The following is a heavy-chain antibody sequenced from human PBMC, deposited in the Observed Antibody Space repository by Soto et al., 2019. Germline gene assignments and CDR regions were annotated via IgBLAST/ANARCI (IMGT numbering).Heavy chain of an antibody. CDR2: ISYDGSNK. J-gene: IGHJ4*02. D-gene: IGHD1-26*01. V-gene: IGHV3-30-3*01. CDR3: AKGVGATKHNYFDY. CDR1: GFTFSSYA. Sequence: LRLSFAASGFTFSSYAMHWVRQAPGKGLEWVAVISYDGSNKYYADSVKGRFTISRDNSKNTLYLQMNSLRAEDTAVYYCAKGVGATKHNYFDYWGQGTMGTVSS.